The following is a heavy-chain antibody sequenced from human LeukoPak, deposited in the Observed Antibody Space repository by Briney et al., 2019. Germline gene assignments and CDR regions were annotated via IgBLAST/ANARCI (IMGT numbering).Heavy chain of an antibody. CDR1: GFTFSTYT. CDR3: ARDGLHTGHFDY. CDR2: VSDSSDV. J-gene: IGHJ4*02. V-gene: IGHV3-48*02. D-gene: IGHD2-21*01. Sequence: GGSLRLSCAASGFTFSTYTMNWVRQAPGKGLEWVSTVSDSSDVHYSDSVKGRFTISRDNARNSLYLQMNSLRDEDTAVYYCARDGLHTGHFDYWGQGTLVTASS.